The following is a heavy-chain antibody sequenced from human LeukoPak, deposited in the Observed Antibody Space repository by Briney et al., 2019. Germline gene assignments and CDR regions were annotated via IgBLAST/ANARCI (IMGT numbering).Heavy chain of an antibody. CDR3: AREGYCSGGSCYDPADAFDI. D-gene: IGHD2-15*01. J-gene: IGHJ3*02. V-gene: IGHV3-23*01. Sequence: PAGSLSLSCTVSGFTFSHYWMSWVRPAPGKGLEWVSAISGSGGSTYYADSVKGRFTIARDNAKNSLDLQMNSLRAEDTALCYCAREGYCSGGSCYDPADAFDIWGQGTMVTVSS. CDR2: ISGSGGST. CDR1: GFTFSHYW.